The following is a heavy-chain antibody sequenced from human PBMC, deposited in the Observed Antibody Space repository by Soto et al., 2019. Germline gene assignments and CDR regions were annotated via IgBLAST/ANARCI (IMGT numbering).Heavy chain of an antibody. Sequence: SETLSLTCTVSGGSISSSSYYWGWIRQPPGKGLEWIGSIYYSGSTYYNPSLKSRVTISVDTSKNQFSLKLSSVTAADTAVYYCARRFGERYYFDYWGQGTLVTVSS. V-gene: IGHV4-39*01. D-gene: IGHD3-10*01. CDR3: ARRFGERYYFDY. CDR1: GGSISSSSYY. CDR2: IYYSGST. J-gene: IGHJ4*02.